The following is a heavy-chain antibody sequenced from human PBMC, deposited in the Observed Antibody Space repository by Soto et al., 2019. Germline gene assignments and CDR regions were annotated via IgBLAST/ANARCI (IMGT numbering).Heavy chain of an antibody. V-gene: IGHV4-39*01. J-gene: IGHJ5*02. CDR3: ARLEPAAGSNWFDP. CDR2: IYYSGST. Sequence: QLQLQESCPGLVKPSETLSLTCTVSGGSISSSSYYWCGIRQPPGKGLEWIGSIYYSGSTYYNTSLKSRVTISVDTSNNQFSLKLSSVTAADTAVYYCARLEPAAGSNWFDPWGQGTLVTVSS. CDR1: GGSISSSSYY. D-gene: IGHD2-2*01.